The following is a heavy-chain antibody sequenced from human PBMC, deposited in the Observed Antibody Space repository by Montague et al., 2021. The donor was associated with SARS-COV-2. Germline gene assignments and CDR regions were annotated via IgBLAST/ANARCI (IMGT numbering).Heavy chain of an antibody. Sequence: SETLSLTCAVYGGSFSGYYWTWIRRPPGKGLEWIGEINHSGSTXXXPSXXXRVTISVDTSKSQFSLKLRSVTAADTAVYYCARGQPPRITFGGIISYGLDVWGQGTTVTVSS. V-gene: IGHV4-34*01. CDR2: INHSGST. CDR3: ARGQPPRITFGGIISYGLDV. CDR1: GGSFSGYY. D-gene: IGHD3-16*02. J-gene: IGHJ6*02.